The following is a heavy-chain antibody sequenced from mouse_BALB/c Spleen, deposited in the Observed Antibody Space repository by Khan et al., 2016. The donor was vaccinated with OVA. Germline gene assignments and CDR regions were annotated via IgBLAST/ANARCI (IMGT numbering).Heavy chain of an antibody. CDR2: ISYSGST. V-gene: IGHV3-2*02. Sequence: EVKLLESGPGLVKPSQSLSLTCTVTGYSITSNYAWNWIRQFPGNKLEWMGYISYSGSTSYNPSLKSRISITRATSKNQFFLQLSSVTTEDTATYYCARGNYYGYAMDYWGQGTSVTVSS. J-gene: IGHJ4*01. D-gene: IGHD1-1*01. CDR1: GYSITSNYA. CDR3: ARGNYYGYAMDY.